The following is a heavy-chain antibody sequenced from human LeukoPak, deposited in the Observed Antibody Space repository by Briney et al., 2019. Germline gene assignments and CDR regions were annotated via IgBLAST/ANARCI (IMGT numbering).Heavy chain of an antibody. CDR2: ISGSGGST. J-gene: IGHJ4*02. Sequence: AGGSLRLSSAASGFTFSSYAMSWVRQAPGKGLEWVSAISGSGGSTYYADSVKGRFTISRDNSKNTLHLQMNSLRAEDTAVYYCAKGLWFGSYPDYWGQGTLVTVSS. CDR3: AKGLWFGSYPDY. D-gene: IGHD3-10*01. CDR1: GFTFSSYA. V-gene: IGHV3-23*01.